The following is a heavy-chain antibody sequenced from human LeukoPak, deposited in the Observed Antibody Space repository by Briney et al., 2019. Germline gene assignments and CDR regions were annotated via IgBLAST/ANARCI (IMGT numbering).Heavy chain of an antibody. CDR3: ARDLYCGGDCYSNWFDP. V-gene: IGHV3-30*03. CDR2: ISYDGSNK. Sequence: PGGSLRLSCAASGFTFSSYGMHWVRQAPGKGLEWVAVISYDGSNKYYADSVKGRFTISRDNSKNTLYLQMNSLRAEDTAVYYCARDLYCGGDCYSNWFDPWGQGTLVTVSS. CDR1: GFTFSSYG. J-gene: IGHJ5*02. D-gene: IGHD2-21*02.